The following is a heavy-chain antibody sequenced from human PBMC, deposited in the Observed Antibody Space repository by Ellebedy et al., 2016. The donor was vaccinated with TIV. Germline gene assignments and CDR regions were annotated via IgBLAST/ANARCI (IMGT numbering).Heavy chain of an antibody. V-gene: IGHV3-74*01. CDR3: AKGSSGYEYYFDY. CDR2: INSDGSST. CDR1: GFTFSGYW. J-gene: IGHJ4*02. Sequence: PGGSLRLSCAASGFTFSGYWMHWVRQAPGKGLVWVSRINSDGSSTSYADSVKGRFTISRDNAKNSLYLQMNSLRAEDTALYYCAKGSSGYEYYFDYWGQGTLVTVSS. D-gene: IGHD5-12*01.